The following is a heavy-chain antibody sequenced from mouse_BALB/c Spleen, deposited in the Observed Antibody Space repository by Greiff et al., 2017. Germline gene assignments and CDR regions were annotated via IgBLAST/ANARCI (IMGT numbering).Heavy chain of an antibody. D-gene: IGHD1-1*01. CDR1: GFNIKDTY. V-gene: IGHV14-3*02. J-gene: IGHJ4*01. CDR3: ARRDYSYAMDY. CDR2: IDPANGNT. Sequence: VQLQQSGAELVKPGASVKLSCTASGFNIKDTYMHWVKQRPEQGLEWIGRIDPANGNTKYDPKFQGKATITADTSSNTAYLQLSSLTSEDTAVYYCARRDYSYAMDYWGQGTSVTVSS.